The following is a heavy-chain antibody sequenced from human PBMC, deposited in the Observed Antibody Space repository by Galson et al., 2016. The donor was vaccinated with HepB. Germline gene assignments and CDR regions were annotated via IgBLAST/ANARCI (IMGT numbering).Heavy chain of an antibody. CDR1: GDSLSGSDFY. CDR2: IYVSGGA. Sequence: ETLSLTCTVSGDSLSGSDFYWGWIRQPPGKGPEWVGNIYVSGGAYYNPSLKSRVTISADTSKNQFSLRLSSVTAADPAVYYCASRSGGPQLVRGYFQYWGQGTLVTVSS. D-gene: IGHD6-6*01. J-gene: IGHJ1*01. CDR3: ASRSGGPQLVRGYFQY. V-gene: IGHV4-39*01.